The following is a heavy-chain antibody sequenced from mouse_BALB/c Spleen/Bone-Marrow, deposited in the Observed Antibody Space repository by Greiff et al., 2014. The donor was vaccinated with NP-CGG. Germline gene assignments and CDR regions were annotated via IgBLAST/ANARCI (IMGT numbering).Heavy chain of an antibody. J-gene: IGHJ3*01. CDR3: SSCAY. CDR1: GFTFSNYA. CDR2: ISSGGSYI. V-gene: IGHV5-9-4*01. Sequence: EVKLVESGGGLVKSGGSLKLSCAASGFTFSNYAMSWVRQSPEKRLEWVAEISSGGSYIYYPDTLTGRFTISRDNAKNTLYLEKSSLRSEDAALYYFSSCAYWGQGTLVTVSA.